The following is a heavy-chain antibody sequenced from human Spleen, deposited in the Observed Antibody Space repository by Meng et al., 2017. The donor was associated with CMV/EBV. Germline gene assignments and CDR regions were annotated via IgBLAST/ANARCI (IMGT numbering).Heavy chain of an antibody. V-gene: IGHV1-18*01. CDR2: ISAYNGNT. CDR1: GYPFRNYG. CDR3: ARDGASHPYYFDY. D-gene: IGHD4-17*01. Sequence: CKASGYPFRNYGFSWVRQAPGQGLEWMGWISAYNGNTNYAQKFQGRVTLTTDTSTSTAYMELRSLKSDDTAVYYCARDGASHPYYFDYWGQENLVTVSS. J-gene: IGHJ4*02.